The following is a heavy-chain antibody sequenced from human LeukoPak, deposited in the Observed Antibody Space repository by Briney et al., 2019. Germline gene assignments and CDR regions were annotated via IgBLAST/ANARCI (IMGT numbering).Heavy chain of an antibody. CDR1: GGSINSDSYY. CDR3: ARHSWGATVGPADAFFDF. J-gene: IGHJ4*02. V-gene: IGHV4-39*01. D-gene: IGHD1-26*01. Sequence: SETLSLTCTVSGGSINSDSYYWGWIRQPPGKGLEWIGSIYYGGTTYNNPSLMSRVIISVDTSQNHFSLRLSSVTAADTAMYYCARHSWGATVGPADAFFDFWGQGTLVIVSS. CDR2: IYYGGTT.